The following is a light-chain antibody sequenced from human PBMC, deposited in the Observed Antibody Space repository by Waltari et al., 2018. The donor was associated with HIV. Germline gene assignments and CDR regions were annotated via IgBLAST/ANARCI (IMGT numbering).Light chain of an antibody. CDR3: SAYAGSNNLVL. CDR2: DVN. CDR1: SIHVGGYNS. V-gene: IGLV2-8*01. Sequence: QSALTQPPSASGSLGQSVTISCTGSSIHVGGYNSVSWYQQYPGEAPKLIIYDVNKRPSGVPDRFSGSKSGNTTSLTVSGLQGEDEAQYYCSAYAGSNNLVLFGGGTKLTVL. J-gene: IGLJ2*01.